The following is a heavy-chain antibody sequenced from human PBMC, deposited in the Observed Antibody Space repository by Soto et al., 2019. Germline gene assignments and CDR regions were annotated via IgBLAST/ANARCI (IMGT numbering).Heavy chain of an antibody. D-gene: IGHD5-12*01. Sequence: SETLSLTCIVSGGSISSSSYYWGWIRQPPGKGLEWIGEINHSGSTNYNPSLKSRVTISVDTSKNQFSLKLSSVTAADTAVYYCARGGGYSGYDNLGYYYYYGMDVWGQGTTVTVSS. V-gene: IGHV4-39*07. CDR3: ARGGGYSGYDNLGYYYYYGMDV. CDR1: GGSISSSSYY. CDR2: INHSGST. J-gene: IGHJ6*02.